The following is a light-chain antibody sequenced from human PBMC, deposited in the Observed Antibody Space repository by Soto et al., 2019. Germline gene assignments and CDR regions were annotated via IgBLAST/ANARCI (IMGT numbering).Light chain of an antibody. CDR2: KAS. CDR3: QQYSSRST. J-gene: IGKJ1*01. CDR1: QTISSW. V-gene: IGKV1-5*03. Sequence: DIQLTQSPSTLSGSLRERDAIXCRASQTISSWLAWYQQKPGKAPKLLIYKASTLKSGVPSRFSGSGFGTEFTLTISSLQPGDFATYYCQQYSSRSTFGQGTKVDIK.